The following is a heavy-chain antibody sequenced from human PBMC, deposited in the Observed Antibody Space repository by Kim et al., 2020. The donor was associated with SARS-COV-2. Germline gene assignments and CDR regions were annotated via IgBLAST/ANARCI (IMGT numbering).Heavy chain of an antibody. V-gene: IGHV1-3*01. CDR1: GYTFTTSA. CDR2: INAGSGYT. J-gene: IGHJ4*02. CDR3: ARYLMAAAGTLLDF. D-gene: IGHD6-13*01. Sequence: ASVKVSCKTSGYTFTTSALHWVRQAPGQRLEWMGWINAGSGYTKYSQKFQGRVTITRDTSASTAYMDLSSLRSEDTAVYYCARYLMAAAGTLLDFWGQGT.